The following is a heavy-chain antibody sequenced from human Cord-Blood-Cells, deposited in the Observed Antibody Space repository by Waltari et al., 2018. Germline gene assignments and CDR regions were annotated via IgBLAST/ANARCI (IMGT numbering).Heavy chain of an antibody. J-gene: IGHJ4*02. CDR3: ARAPVRIAAADDGFDY. CDR1: GGPFSGYY. V-gene: IGHV4-34*01. Sequence: QVQLQQWGAGLLKPSETLSLTCAVYGGPFSGYYWSWIRQPPGKGLEWIGEINHSGSTNYNPSLKSRVTISVETSKNQFSLKLSSVTAADTAVYYCARAPVRIAAADDGFDYWGQGTLVTVSS. D-gene: IGHD6-13*01. CDR2: INHSGST.